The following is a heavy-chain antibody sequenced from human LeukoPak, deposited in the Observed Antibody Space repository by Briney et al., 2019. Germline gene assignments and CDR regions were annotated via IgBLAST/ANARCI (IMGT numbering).Heavy chain of an antibody. CDR3: ARDRLASGSYFFDY. D-gene: IGHD1-26*01. CDR2: ISGRSSTI. J-gene: IGHJ4*02. CDR1: AFTFSDYS. Sequence: GGSLRLSCAASAFTFSDYSMNWVRQAPGKGLEWISYISGRSSTIYYADSVRGRFTISRDNAKNSMYLQMNSLRAEDTAVYYCARDRLASGSYFFDYWGQGTLVTVSS. V-gene: IGHV3-48*01.